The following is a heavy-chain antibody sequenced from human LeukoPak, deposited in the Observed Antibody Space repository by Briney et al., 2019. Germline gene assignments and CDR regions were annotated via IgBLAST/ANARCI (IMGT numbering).Heavy chain of an antibody. V-gene: IGHV1-18*01. CDR1: GYTFTSYG. CDR3: ARDSQFLEWLLNYYYYGMDV. D-gene: IGHD3-3*01. J-gene: IGHJ6*02. Sequence: ASVKVSFKASGYTFTSYGISRVRQAPGQGLEWMGWISAYNGNTNYAQKLQGRVTMTTDTSTSTAYMELRSLRSDDTAVYYCARDSQFLEWLLNYYYYGMDVWGQGTTVTVSS. CDR2: ISAYNGNT.